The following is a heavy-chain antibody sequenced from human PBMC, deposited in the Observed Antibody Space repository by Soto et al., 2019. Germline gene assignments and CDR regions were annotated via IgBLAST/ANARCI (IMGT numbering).Heavy chain of an antibody. J-gene: IGHJ4*02. CDR3: ARLGAQLTNFDY. Sequence: ETLSLTCTVSGGSISSYYWSWIRQPPGKGLEWIAYIYYSGSTNYNPSLKSRVTISGDTSKNQFSLKLSSVTAADTAVYYCARLGAQLTNFDYWGQGTLVTVSS. V-gene: IGHV4-59*01. CDR2: IYYSGST. CDR1: GGSISSYY. D-gene: IGHD6-13*01.